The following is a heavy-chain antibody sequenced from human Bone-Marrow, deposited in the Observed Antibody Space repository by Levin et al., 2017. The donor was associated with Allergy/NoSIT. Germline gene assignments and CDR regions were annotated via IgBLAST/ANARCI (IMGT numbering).Heavy chain of an antibody. CDR1: GYSFTTYW. J-gene: IGHJ4*02. CDR3: ARIREATVTTTLDY. CDR2: IYPRDSDT. D-gene: IGHD4-17*01. V-gene: IGHV5-51*01. Sequence: GGSLRLSCKGSGYSFTTYWIAWVRQMPGKGLDWMWIIYPRDSDTNYSPSFQGQVTISADKSISTAYVQWSSLRASDAAIYYCARIREATVTTTLDYWGQGTLVTVSS.